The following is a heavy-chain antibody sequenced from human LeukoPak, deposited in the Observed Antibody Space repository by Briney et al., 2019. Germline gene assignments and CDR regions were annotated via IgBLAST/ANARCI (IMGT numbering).Heavy chain of an antibody. CDR3: ARGLRFWYDASDI. CDR1: GFTFSSSW. Sequence: GGSLRLSCAASGFTFSSSWMSWVRQAPGKGLEWVTNIKPDGSEKYYVDSVKGRFTISRDNAKNSLYLQMDSLRAEDTAVYYCARGLRFWYDASDIWGQGTMVTVSS. V-gene: IGHV3-7*01. D-gene: IGHD3-3*01. J-gene: IGHJ3*02. CDR2: IKPDGSEK.